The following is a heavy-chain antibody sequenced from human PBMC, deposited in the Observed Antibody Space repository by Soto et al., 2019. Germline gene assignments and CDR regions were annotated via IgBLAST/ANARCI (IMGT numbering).Heavy chain of an antibody. CDR3: ARRWGYAFDI. J-gene: IGHJ3*02. V-gene: IGHV4-59*08. Sequence: QVQLQESGPGLVKPSETLSLTCTVSGGSISSYYWSWIRQPPGKGLEWIGYIYYSGSTNYNPSLXSXVXIXXDTSKNRFPLRLSSVTAADTAVYYCARRWGYAFDIWGQGTMVTVSS. D-gene: IGHD1-26*01. CDR2: IYYSGST. CDR1: GGSISSYY.